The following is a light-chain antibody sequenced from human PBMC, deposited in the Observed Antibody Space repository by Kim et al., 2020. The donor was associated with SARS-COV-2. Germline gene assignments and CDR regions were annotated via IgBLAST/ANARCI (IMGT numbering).Light chain of an antibody. CDR3: QQLNSYPLT. CDR1: QDISSY. J-gene: IGKJ4*01. CDR2: AAS. V-gene: IGKV1-9*01. Sequence: GSVGDRVTITCRASQDISSYLAWYQQKPEKAPKLLIYAASTLQSGVPSRFSGSGSGTDFTLTISSLQPEDFATYYCQQLNSYPLTFGGGTKVEIK.